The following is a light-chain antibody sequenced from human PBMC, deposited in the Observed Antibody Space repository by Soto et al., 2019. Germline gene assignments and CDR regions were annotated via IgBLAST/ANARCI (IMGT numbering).Light chain of an antibody. J-gene: IGKJ1*01. Sequence: EIVLTQSPGTLSLSPGERATLSCRASHSVDSNYFAWYQQKPGQAPWLLIYGTSYRATGIPDRFSGSGSGTDFTLTISRLEPEDFAVYYCQQYYYIPRTFGRGTKVEI. CDR3: QQYYYIPRT. CDR2: GTS. V-gene: IGKV3-20*01. CDR1: HSVDSNY.